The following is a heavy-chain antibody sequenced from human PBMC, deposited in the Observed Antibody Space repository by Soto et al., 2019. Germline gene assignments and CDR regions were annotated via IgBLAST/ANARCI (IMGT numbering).Heavy chain of an antibody. D-gene: IGHD2-15*01. Sequence: EVQLLESGGGLVQPGGSLRLSCAASGFTFSSYAMSWVRQAPGKGLEWVSAISGSGSSTYYADSVKGRFTISRDNSKNSLYLQMNNLRGEDTAVYYCAKDQAYCSGGSCYYFDYWGQGTLVTVSS. V-gene: IGHV3-23*01. J-gene: IGHJ4*02. CDR2: ISGSGSST. CDR3: AKDQAYCSGGSCYYFDY. CDR1: GFTFSSYA.